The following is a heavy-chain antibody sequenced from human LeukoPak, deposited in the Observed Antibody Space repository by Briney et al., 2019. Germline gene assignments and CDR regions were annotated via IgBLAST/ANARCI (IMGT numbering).Heavy chain of an antibody. CDR2: IYYTGST. Sequence: PSETLSLTCTVSGGSISSSDYYWGWIRQPPGKGLEWIGNIYYTGSTSYNSSLKSRVTISIDTSKNQFSLQLSSVTAADTAGYFCARENYCTNGVCWAFDPWGQGTLVTVSS. J-gene: IGHJ5*02. V-gene: IGHV4-39*07. D-gene: IGHD2-8*01. CDR3: ARENYCTNGVCWAFDP. CDR1: GGSISSSDYY.